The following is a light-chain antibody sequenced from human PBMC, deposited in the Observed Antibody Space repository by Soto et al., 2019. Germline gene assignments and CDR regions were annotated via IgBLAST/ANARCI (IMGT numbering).Light chain of an antibody. Sequence: EIVMTQSPATLSVSPGERATLSCRASQSVSSNLAWYQQKPGQAPRLLIYGASARATDLPGRFTGSGSGTEFTLTISSLQSEDFAVYYCLQYNNWPQTFGQGTKLEIK. J-gene: IGKJ2*01. CDR2: GAS. CDR3: LQYNNWPQT. V-gene: IGKV3-15*01. CDR1: QSVSSN.